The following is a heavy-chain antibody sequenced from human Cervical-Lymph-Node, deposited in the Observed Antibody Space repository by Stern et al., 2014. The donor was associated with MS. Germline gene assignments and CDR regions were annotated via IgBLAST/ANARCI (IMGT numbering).Heavy chain of an antibody. CDR3: AKDPYDSSGPHWFDP. V-gene: IGHV3-9*01. D-gene: IGHD3-22*01. CDR2: ISWNSGSI. Sequence: VQLVQSGGGLVQPGRSLRLSCAASGFTFDDYAMHWVRQAPGKGLEWVSGISWNSGSIGYADSVKGRFTISRDNAKNSLYLQMNSLRAEDTALYYCAKDPYDSSGPHWFDPWGQGTLVTVSS. CDR1: GFTFDDYA. J-gene: IGHJ5*02.